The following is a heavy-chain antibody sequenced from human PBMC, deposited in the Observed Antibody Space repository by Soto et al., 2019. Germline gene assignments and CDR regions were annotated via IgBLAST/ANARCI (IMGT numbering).Heavy chain of an antibody. V-gene: IGHV4-59*01. D-gene: IGHD2-15*01. CDR3: AAGSCCDNWFDP. CDR2: IYYSGST. Sequence: SETLSLTCTVSGGSISSYYWSWIRQPPGQGLEWIGYIYYSGSTNYNPSLKSRVTISVDTSKNQVSLKLSSATAADTAVYYCAAGSCCDNWFDPWGQGTLVTVSS. CDR1: GGSISSYY. J-gene: IGHJ5*02.